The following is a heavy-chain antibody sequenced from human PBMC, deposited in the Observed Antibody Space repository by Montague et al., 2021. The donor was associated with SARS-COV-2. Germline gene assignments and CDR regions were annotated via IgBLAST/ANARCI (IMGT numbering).Heavy chain of an antibody. Sequence: SETLSLTCTVSGYSISSGYYWGWIRQPPGKGLEWIGSIYHSGSTYYNPSLKSRVTISVDTSKNQFSLQLSSVTAADTAVYYCAVNSNHYYYYGMDVWGQGTTVTVSS. CDR2: IYHSGST. D-gene: IGHD4-11*01. V-gene: IGHV4-38-2*02. CDR3: AVNSNHYYYYGMDV. J-gene: IGHJ6*02. CDR1: GYSISSGYY.